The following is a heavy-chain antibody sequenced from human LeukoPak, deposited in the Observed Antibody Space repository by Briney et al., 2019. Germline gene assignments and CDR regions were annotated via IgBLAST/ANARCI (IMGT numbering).Heavy chain of an antibody. J-gene: IGHJ2*01. CDR1: GGSISSGGYY. CDR2: IYYSGST. V-gene: IGHV4-61*08. CDR3: ARQHSRVRRYFDL. D-gene: IGHD2-21*01. Sequence: SETLSLTCTVSGGSISSGGYYWSWIRQHPGKGLEWIGYIYYSGSTNYNPSLKSRVTISVDTSKNQFSLKLSSVTAADTAVYYCARQHSRVRRYFDLWGRGTLVTVSS.